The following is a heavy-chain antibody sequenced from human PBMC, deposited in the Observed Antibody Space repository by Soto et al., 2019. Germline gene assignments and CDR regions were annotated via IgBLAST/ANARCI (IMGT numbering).Heavy chain of an antibody. D-gene: IGHD3-10*01. Sequence: SETLSLTCAVYGGTFSGYYWSWIRKQQGKGLEWIGEINHSGTTYYNPSLKSRVIISVDTSKNQFSLQLNSVTATDTAVYYCARSPPGGSGSYYNFSPEPYYMDVWGKGTTVTVSS. CDR2: INHSGTT. CDR1: GGTFSGYY. CDR3: ARSPPGGSGSYYNFSPEPYYMDV. J-gene: IGHJ6*03. V-gene: IGHV4-34*01.